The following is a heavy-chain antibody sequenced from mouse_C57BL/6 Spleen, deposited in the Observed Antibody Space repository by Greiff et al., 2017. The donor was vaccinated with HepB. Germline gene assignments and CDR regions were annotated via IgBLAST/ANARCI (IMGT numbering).Heavy chain of an antibody. Sequence: EVKLVESGGGLVKPGGSLKLSCAASGFTFSDYGMHWVRQAPEKGLEWVAYISSGSSTIYYADTVKGRFTISRDNAKNTLFLQMTSLRSEDTAMYYCASDGYYVGFYAMDYWGQGTSVTVSS. J-gene: IGHJ4*01. CDR2: ISSGSSTI. CDR1: GFTFSDYG. CDR3: ASDGYYVGFYAMDY. V-gene: IGHV5-17*01. D-gene: IGHD2-3*01.